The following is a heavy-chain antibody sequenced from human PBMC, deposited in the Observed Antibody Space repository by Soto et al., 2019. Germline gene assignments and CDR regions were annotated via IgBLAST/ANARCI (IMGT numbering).Heavy chain of an antibody. Sequence: SVKVSCKASGGTFSSYAISWVRQTPGQGLEWMGGIIPIFGTANYAQKFQGRVTITADESTSTAYMELSSLRSEDTAVYYCARSLELLYYYYGMDVWGQGTTVTVSS. J-gene: IGHJ6*02. CDR3: ARSLELLYYYYGMDV. D-gene: IGHD1-7*01. V-gene: IGHV1-69*13. CDR1: GGTFSSYA. CDR2: IIPIFGTA.